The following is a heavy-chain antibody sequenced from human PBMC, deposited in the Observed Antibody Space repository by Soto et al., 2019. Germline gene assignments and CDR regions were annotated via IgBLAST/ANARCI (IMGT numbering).Heavy chain of an antibody. CDR3: ARGGSSDSQVALDI. CDR2: IKHSGSS. Sequence: QVQQQPWGAGLLKPSETLSLTCAVYAGSFSHYYWNWIRQSPGKGLEWIGKIKHSGSSNYNPSLRSRVSISVDMSKNQFYLRLTSVTAADTAVYYCARGGSSDSQVALDIWGQGTMVTVSS. CDR1: AGSFSHYY. V-gene: IGHV4-34*01. J-gene: IGHJ3*02. D-gene: IGHD6-19*01.